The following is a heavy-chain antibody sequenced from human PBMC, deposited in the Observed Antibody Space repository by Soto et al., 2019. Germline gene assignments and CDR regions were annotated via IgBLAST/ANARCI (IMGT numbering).Heavy chain of an antibody. D-gene: IGHD3-10*01. Sequence: PGGSLRLSCAASGFTFSSYGMHWVRLAPGKGLEWVAVISYDGSNKYYADSVKGRFTISRDNSKNTLYLQMNSLRAEDTAVYYCAKDRRGFGEFPPYYYYGMDVWGQGTTVTVSS. CDR2: ISYDGSNK. J-gene: IGHJ6*02. V-gene: IGHV3-30*18. CDR3: AKDRRGFGEFPPYYYYGMDV. CDR1: GFTFSSYG.